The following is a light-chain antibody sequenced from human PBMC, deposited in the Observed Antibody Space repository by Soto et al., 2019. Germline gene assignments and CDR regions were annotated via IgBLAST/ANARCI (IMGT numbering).Light chain of an antibody. CDR1: SSDVGGYDH. Sequence: QSVLTQPASVSGSPGHSITISCTGTSSDVGGYDHVSWYQQLPGKAPKLMIYDVNNRPSGVSNRFSCSKSGNTASLTISGLQAEDEADYYCSSYTGTRTFVFGGGTKVTVL. V-gene: IGLV2-14*01. CDR3: SSYTGTRTFV. J-gene: IGLJ1*01. CDR2: DVN.